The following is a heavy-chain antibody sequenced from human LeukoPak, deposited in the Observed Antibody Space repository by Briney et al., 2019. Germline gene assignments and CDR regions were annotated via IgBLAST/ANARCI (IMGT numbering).Heavy chain of an antibody. CDR3: ASVDRGWFGVGDY. CDR2: IHYSGSA. V-gene: IGHV4-39*01. Sequence: SETLSLTCTVSGGSNSSSNYYWGWIRQPPGKGLEWIGSIHYSGSAYYNPSLKSRLTISVDTSKNQFSLKLTSVTAADTAVYYCASVDRGWFGVGDYWGQGTLVTVSS. J-gene: IGHJ4*02. CDR1: GGSNSSSNYY. D-gene: IGHD3-10*01.